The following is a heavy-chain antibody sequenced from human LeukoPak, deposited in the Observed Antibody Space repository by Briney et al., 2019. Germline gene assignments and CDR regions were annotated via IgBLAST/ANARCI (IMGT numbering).Heavy chain of an antibody. J-gene: IGHJ4*02. Sequence: ASGKVSCKASGYTLTDYYMHWVRQAPGQGLEWMGRINPNSGGTNYAQKFQGRVTMTRDTSISTVYMELSRLRSADPAVYYCARVGYYETSGYSEYWGQGTLLTVYS. CDR3: ARVGYYETSGYSEY. V-gene: IGHV1-2*06. D-gene: IGHD3-22*01. CDR1: GYTLTDYY. CDR2: INPNSGGT.